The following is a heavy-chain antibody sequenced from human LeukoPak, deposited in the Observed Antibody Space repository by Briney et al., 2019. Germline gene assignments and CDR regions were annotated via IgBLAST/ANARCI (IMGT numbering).Heavy chain of an antibody. CDR2: INPNSGGT. V-gene: IGHV1-2*02. D-gene: IGHD3-16*02. CDR1: GDTFITYY. J-gene: IGHJ4*02. CDR3: ARGVPYYDYVWGSYRWNY. Sequence: ASVKVSCKASGDTFITYYMYWVRQAPGQGLEWMGWINPNSGGTNYAQRFQGRVTMTRDTSISTAYMELSRLRSDDTAVYYCARGVPYYDYVWGSYRWNYWGQGTLVTVSS.